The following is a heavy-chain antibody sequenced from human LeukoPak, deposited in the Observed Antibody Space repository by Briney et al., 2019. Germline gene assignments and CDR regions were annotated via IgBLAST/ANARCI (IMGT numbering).Heavy chain of an antibody. V-gene: IGHV3-23*01. CDR3: AKDKYSPNISNWFDP. J-gene: IGHJ5*02. Sequence: GGSLRLSCVASGFTFSSYAMSWVRQAPGKGLEWVSAISGSGGSTYYADSVKGRFTISRDNSKNTLYLQMNSLGAKDTAVYYCAKDKYSPNISNWFDPWGQGTLVTVSS. D-gene: IGHD5-18*01. CDR2: ISGSGGST. CDR1: GFTFSSYA.